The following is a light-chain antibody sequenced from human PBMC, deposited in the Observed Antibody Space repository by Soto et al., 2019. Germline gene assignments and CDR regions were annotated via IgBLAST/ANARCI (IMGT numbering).Light chain of an antibody. J-gene: IGKJ3*01. Sequence: VVLTQSPATLSLSPGERATLSCRANQPVSANYLAWYQQKPGQAPRLLIYGASSRATGIPDRFSGSGSGTDFTLTISRLEPEDCAVFYCHQYGSSPFTFGPGPKVDI. V-gene: IGKV3-20*01. CDR2: GAS. CDR3: HQYGSSPFT. CDR1: QPVSANY.